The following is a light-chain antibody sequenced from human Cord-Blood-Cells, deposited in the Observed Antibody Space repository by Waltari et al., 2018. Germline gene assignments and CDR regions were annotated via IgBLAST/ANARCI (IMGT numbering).Light chain of an antibody. CDR1: RSDDGGYNY. CDR2: EVS. J-gene: IGLJ1*01. V-gene: IGLV2-14*01. CDR3: SSYTSSSTV. Sequence: QSALTQPASVSGSPGQSITISCTGTRSDDGGYNYVSWYQQHPGKAPKLMIYEVSNRPSGVSNRFSGSKSGNTASLTISGLQAEDEADYYCSSYTSSSTVFGTGTKVTVL.